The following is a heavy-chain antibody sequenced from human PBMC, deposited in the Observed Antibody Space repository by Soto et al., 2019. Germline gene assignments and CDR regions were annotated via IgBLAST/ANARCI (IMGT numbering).Heavy chain of an antibody. CDR1: GGSISSYY. J-gene: IGHJ4*02. CDR3: ARINSAWFKYFDY. CDR2: IYYSGST. V-gene: IGHV4-59*01. D-gene: IGHD6-19*01. Sequence: VSGGSISSYYWTWIRQPPGKGLEWIGYIYYSGSTTYSPSLKGRVTISVDTSKNQFSLKLSSVTAADTAVYYCARINSAWFKYFDYWGQGTLVTVSS.